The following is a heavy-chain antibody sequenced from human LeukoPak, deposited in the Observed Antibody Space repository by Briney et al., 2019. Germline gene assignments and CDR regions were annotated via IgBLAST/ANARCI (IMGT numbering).Heavy chain of an antibody. CDR1: GFTFSNYW. CDR3: ARAGRGFCSGASCYMSFDY. CDR2: VNSVGSTS. V-gene: IGHV3-74*01. D-gene: IGHD2-2*02. Sequence: PGGSLRLSCAASGFTFSNYWMHWVRQAPGKGLVWVSRVNSVGSTSSYADSVKGRFTISRDNAKNTLYLQMNSLRAEDTAVYYCARAGRGFCSGASCYMSFDYWGQGTLVTVSS. J-gene: IGHJ4*02.